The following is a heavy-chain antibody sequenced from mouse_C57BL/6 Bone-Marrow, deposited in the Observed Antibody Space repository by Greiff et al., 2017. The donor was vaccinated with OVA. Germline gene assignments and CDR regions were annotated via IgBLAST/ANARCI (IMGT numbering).Heavy chain of an antibody. Sequence: EVKLVESGGGLVKPGGSLKLSCAASGFTFSDYGMHWVRQAPEKGLEWVAYISSGSSTIYYADTVKGRFTISRDNAKNTLFLQMTSLRSEDTAVYYCARLYDYDGGWFAYWGQGTLVTVSA. D-gene: IGHD2-4*01. CDR1: GFTFSDYG. J-gene: IGHJ3*01. CDR2: ISSGSSTI. V-gene: IGHV5-17*01. CDR3: ARLYDYDGGWFAY.